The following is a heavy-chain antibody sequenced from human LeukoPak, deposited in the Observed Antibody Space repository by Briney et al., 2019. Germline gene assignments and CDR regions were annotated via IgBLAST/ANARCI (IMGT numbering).Heavy chain of an antibody. D-gene: IGHD1-26*01. V-gene: IGHV3-30-3*01. CDR1: GFTFSDYA. CDR3: AREMAVGAPYFDY. CDR2: ISYDGSNK. Sequence: GGSLRLSCAASGFTFSDYAMHWVRQAPDKGLEWVAVISYDGSNKYYADSVKGRFTISRDNAKNSLYLQMNSLRAEDTAVYYCAREMAVGAPYFDYWGQGTLVTVSS. J-gene: IGHJ4*02.